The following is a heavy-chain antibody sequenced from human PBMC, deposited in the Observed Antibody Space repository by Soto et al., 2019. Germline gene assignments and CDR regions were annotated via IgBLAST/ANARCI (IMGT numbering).Heavy chain of an antibody. CDR1: GFTFSSYG. D-gene: IGHD3-9*01. J-gene: IGHJ6*02. Sequence: GGSLRLSCAASGFTFSSYGMHWVRQAPGKGLEWVAVISYDGSNKYYADSVKGRFTISRDNSKNTLYLQMNSLRAEDTAVYYCAKDRVILPGYGYGMDVWGQGNTVTVSS. CDR2: ISYDGSNK. V-gene: IGHV3-30*18. CDR3: AKDRVILPGYGYGMDV.